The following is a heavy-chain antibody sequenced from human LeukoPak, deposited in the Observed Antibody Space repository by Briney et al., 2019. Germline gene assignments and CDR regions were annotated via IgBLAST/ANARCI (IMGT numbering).Heavy chain of an antibody. CDR3: ARRGYGYSSGLSNWFDP. Sequence: PSETLSLTCAVYGGSFSGYYWSWIRQPPGKGLEWIGEINHSGSTNYNPSLKSRVTISVDTSKNQFSLKLSSVTAADTAVYYCARRGYGYSSGLSNWFDPWGQGTLVTVSS. J-gene: IGHJ5*02. V-gene: IGHV4-34*01. D-gene: IGHD6-19*01. CDR2: INHSGST. CDR1: GGSFSGYY.